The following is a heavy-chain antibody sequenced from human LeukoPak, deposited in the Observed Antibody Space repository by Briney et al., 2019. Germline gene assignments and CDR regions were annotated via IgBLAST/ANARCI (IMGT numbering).Heavy chain of an antibody. J-gene: IGHJ4*02. CDR2: IYYSGST. V-gene: IGHV4-61*01. Sequence: SQTLSLTCTVSGGSISSGSYYWSWIRQPPGKGLEWIGYIYYSGSTNYNPSLKSRVTISVDTSKNQFSLKLSSVTAADTAVYYCTSSGSYPPYFDYWGQGTLVTVSS. CDR1: GGSISSGSYY. D-gene: IGHD3-10*01. CDR3: TSSGSYPPYFDY.